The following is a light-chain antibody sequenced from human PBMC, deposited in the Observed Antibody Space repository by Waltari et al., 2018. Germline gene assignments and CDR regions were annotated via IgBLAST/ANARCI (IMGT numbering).Light chain of an antibody. Sequence: QLAVTQSPSASASLGASVKLTCTLSSEHSAYAIARPPHQPEKGPRFLMKIDGGGGHTKGDGIPDRFSGFSSGAERYLTISSLQYEDEAAYYCQTWDPDTVVFGGGTKLTV. V-gene: IGLV4-69*01. CDR1: SEHSAYA. CDR3: QTWDPDTVV. J-gene: IGLJ2*01. CDR2: IDGGGGH.